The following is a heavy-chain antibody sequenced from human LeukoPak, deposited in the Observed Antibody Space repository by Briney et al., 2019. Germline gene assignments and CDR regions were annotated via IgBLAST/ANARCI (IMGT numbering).Heavy chain of an antibody. V-gene: IGHV4-34*01. CDR1: GGSFSGYY. Sequence: PSETLSLTCAVYGGSFSGYYWSWIRQPPGKGLEWIGEINHSVSTNYNPSLKSRVTISVDTSKHQFSLKLSSVTAADTAVYYCARIGRWFGEFPWFDPWGQGTLVSVSS. D-gene: IGHD3-10*01. CDR3: ARIGRWFGEFPWFDP. J-gene: IGHJ5*02. CDR2: INHSVST.